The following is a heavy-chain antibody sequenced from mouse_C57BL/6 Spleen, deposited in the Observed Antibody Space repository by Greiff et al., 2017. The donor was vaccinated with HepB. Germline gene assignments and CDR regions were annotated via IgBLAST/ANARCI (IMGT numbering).Heavy chain of an antibody. J-gene: IGHJ2*01. CDR2: ISSGGDYN. D-gene: IGHD1-1*01. V-gene: IGHV5S21*01. Sequence: EVKLVESGEGLVKPGGSLKLSCAASGFTFSSYAMSWVRQTPEKRLEWVAYISSGGDYNYYAATVRGRFTISRDNARNTLYLQMSSLKSEDTAMYYGARDSGSSFFDYWGQGTTLTVSS. CDR3: ARDSGSSFFDY. CDR1: GFTFSSYA.